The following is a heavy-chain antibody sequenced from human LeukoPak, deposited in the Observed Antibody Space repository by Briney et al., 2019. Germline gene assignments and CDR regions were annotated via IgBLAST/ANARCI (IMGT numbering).Heavy chain of an antibody. Sequence: SVKVSCKASGGTFSSYAISWVRQAPGQGLEWMGGIIPIFGTANYAQKFQGRVTITTDESTSTAYMELSSLRSEDTAVYYCARAGGIHEVFFDYWGQGTLVTVSS. CDR3: ARAGGIHEVFFDY. V-gene: IGHV1-69*05. D-gene: IGHD3-16*01. CDR1: GGTFSSYA. J-gene: IGHJ4*02. CDR2: IIPIFGTA.